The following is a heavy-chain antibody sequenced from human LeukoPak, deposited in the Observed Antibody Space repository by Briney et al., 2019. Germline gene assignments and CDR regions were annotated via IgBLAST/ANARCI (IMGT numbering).Heavy chain of an antibody. CDR2: IYHSGST. Sequence: PSETLSLTCAVSGYSISSGYYWGWIRQPPGKGLEWIGSIYHSGSTYYNPSLKSRVTISVDTSKNQFSLKLTSVTAADTAVYYCASGYNWNYILGHWGQGTLVTVSS. V-gene: IGHV4-38-2*01. CDR3: ASGYNWNYILGH. D-gene: IGHD1-7*01. J-gene: IGHJ4*02. CDR1: GYSISSGYY.